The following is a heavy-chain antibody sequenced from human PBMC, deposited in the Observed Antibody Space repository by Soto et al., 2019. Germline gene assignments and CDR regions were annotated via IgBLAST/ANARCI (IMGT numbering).Heavy chain of an antibody. CDR3: ARAPRKDYGGNSGYFDY. V-gene: IGHV1-69*12. D-gene: IGHD4-17*01. CDR2: IISIFGTA. CDR1: GGTFSSYA. Sequence: QVQLVQSGAEVKKPGSSVKVSCKASGGTFSSYAISWVRQAPGQGLEWMGGIISIFGTANYAQKFQGRVTITADESTSTAYMELSSLRSEDTAVYYCARAPRKDYGGNSGYFDYWGQGTLVTVSS. J-gene: IGHJ4*02.